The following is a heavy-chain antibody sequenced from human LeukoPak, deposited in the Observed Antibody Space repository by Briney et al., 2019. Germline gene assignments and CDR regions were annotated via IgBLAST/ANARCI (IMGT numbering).Heavy chain of an antibody. CDR2: ISSSSSYI. CDR3: ARDSDIYYFDY. J-gene: IGHJ4*02. CDR1: GFTFSSYS. D-gene: IGHD2-15*01. V-gene: IGHV3-21*01. Sequence: PGGSLRLSCAASGFTFSSYSMNWVRQAPGKGLEWVSPISSSSSYIYYADSVKGRFTISRDNAKNSLYLQMNSLRAEDTAVYYCARDSDIYYFDYWGQGTLVTVSS.